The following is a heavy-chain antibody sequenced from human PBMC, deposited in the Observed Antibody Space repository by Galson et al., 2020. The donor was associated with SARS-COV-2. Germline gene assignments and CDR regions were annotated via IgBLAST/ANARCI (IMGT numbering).Heavy chain of an antibody. V-gene: IGHV4-59*01. Sequence: ETSETLSPTCTVSGGSISNYYWSWIRQPPGKRLEWIGYVYYDGSTNYNPSLKSRVSISRDRSKNEISLKLTSVTAADTAVYFCAGSGSSWGDWFDPWGQGTLVTGSS. CDR2: VYYDGST. CDR3: AGSGSSWGDWFDP. J-gene: IGHJ5*02. D-gene: IGHD6-13*01. CDR1: GGSISNYY.